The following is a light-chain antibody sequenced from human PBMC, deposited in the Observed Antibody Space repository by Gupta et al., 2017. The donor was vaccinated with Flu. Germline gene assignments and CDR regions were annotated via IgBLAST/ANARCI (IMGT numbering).Light chain of an antibody. CDR2: ECN. J-gene: IGLJ2*01. Sequence: SALTQPPSASGSPGQSVTISCTGTSSDVGGYNYVSWYQQHPGKAPKLIIYECNKRPSGVPDCFSGAKSGNTASLTVAGRGAEDEDDDDCGSNGGSKVFGGGTKLTVL. CDR1: SSDVGGYNY. CDR3: GSNGGSKV. V-gene: IGLV2-8*01.